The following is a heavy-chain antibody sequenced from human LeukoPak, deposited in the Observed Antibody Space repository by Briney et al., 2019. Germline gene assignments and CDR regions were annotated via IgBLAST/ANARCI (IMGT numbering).Heavy chain of an antibody. Sequence: GWSLRLSCAASGFAFSNYGMNWVRQAPGKGLEWVSGITGSGSTTYYADSVKGRFTISRDNSKNTLYLQMNSPRAEDTAVYYCARIRALLAVAGEFDYWGQGTLVTVSS. CDR1: GFAFSNYG. CDR3: ARIRALLAVAGEFDY. J-gene: IGHJ4*02. D-gene: IGHD6-19*01. CDR2: ITGSGSTT. V-gene: IGHV3-23*01.